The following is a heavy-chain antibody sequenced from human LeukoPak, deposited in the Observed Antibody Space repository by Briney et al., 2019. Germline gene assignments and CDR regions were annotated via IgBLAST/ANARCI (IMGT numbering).Heavy chain of an antibody. D-gene: IGHD3/OR15-3a*01. V-gene: IGHV3-23*01. CDR3: AKVWTAYSDDYFDY. J-gene: IGHJ4*02. CDR1: GFTFSRCG. Sequence: GGSLRLFCAASGFTFSRCGVSWVRQAPGKGLECVSSISGSGGSTNHADSVKGRFTISRDNSKNTLYLQMNSLRAEDTAVYYCAKVWTAYSDDYFDYWGQGTLVTVSS. CDR2: ISGSGGST.